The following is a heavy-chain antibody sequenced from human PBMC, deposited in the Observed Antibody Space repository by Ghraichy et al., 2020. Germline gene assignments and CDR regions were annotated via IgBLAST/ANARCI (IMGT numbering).Heavy chain of an antibody. D-gene: IGHD3-10*01. CDR3: AKDLGRHRPYDS. J-gene: IGHJ4*02. Sequence: SLNISCAASGFTFGDYGMHWVRQAPGKGLEWISMISDKSDAIGYADSVRGRFTTSRDNTKNSLFLQMNSLRPEDTAFYYCAKDLGRHRPYDSWGQGTLVTVSS. CDR2: ISDKSDAI. V-gene: IGHV3-9*01. CDR1: GFTFGDYG.